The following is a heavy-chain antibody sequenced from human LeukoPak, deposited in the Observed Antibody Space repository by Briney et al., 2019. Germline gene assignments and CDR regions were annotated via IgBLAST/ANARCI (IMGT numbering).Heavy chain of an antibody. Sequence: PGGSLRLSCVASGFTFSSFAMSWVRQAPPKGLEWVSGIRDSGTSTFYADSVKGRFTISRDNSNNTLYLQMNSLRAEDTAVYYCAKVSGGGLYYDGMDVWGQGTTVTVSS. CDR3: AKVSGGGLYYDGMDV. V-gene: IGHV3-23*01. CDR2: IRDSGTST. D-gene: IGHD1-14*01. J-gene: IGHJ6*02. CDR1: GFTFSSFA.